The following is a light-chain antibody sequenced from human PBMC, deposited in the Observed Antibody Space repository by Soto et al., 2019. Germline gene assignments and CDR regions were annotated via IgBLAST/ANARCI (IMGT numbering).Light chain of an antibody. CDR1: QSVSSSY. V-gene: IGKV3-20*01. Sequence: EIVLTQSPGTLSLSPWERATLSCRASQSVSSSYLAWYQQKPGQAPRLLIYGASSRATGIPDRFSGSGSGTDFTLTISRLEPEDFAVYYCQQYGSSPLWTFGQGTKVDNK. J-gene: IGKJ1*01. CDR3: QQYGSSPLWT. CDR2: GAS.